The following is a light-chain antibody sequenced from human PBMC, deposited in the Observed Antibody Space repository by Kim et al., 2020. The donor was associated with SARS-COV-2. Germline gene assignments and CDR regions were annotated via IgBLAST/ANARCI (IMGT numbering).Light chain of an antibody. CDR3: QVWDNSSDHSV. V-gene: IGLV3-21*04. CDR1: NIGIKS. J-gene: IGLJ3*02. Sequence: SYELTQPPSVSVAPGKTARITCGGNNIGIKSVHWYQQKPGQAPVLVIYYDSDRPSGIPERFSGSNSGNTATLTISRVEAGDEADYYCQVWDNSSDHSVFGGGTQLTVL. CDR2: YDS.